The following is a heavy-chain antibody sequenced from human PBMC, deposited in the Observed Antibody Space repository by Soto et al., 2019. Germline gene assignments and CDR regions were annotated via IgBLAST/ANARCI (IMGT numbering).Heavy chain of an antibody. CDR3: ARAVYCSGGSCANFDY. J-gene: IGHJ4*02. CDR1: GYTFTGYY. Sequence: QVQLVQSGAEVKKPGASVKVSCKASGYTFTGYYMHWVRQAPGQGLEWMGWINPNSGGTNYAQKLQGWVTMTRDTSISTAYMELSRLRSDDTAVYYCARAVYCSGGSCANFDYWGQGTLVTVSS. CDR2: INPNSGGT. D-gene: IGHD2-15*01. V-gene: IGHV1-2*04.